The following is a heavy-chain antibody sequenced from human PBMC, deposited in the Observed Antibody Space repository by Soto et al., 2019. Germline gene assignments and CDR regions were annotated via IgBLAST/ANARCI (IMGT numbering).Heavy chain of an antibody. J-gene: IGHJ3*02. V-gene: IGHV3-23*01. Sequence: EVHLLESGGGLVQPGGSLRLSCAASGFTFSSYAMSWVRQAPGKGLEWVSAISGSGGSTYYADSVKGRFTISRDNSKNTLYLQMNSLRAEDTAVYYCAKGQMVGIGAFDIWGQGTMVTVSS. CDR2: ISGSGGST. CDR1: GFTFSSYA. D-gene: IGHD1-26*01. CDR3: AKGQMVGIGAFDI.